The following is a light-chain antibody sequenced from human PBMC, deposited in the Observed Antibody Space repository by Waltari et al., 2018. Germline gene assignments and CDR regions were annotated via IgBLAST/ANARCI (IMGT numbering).Light chain of an antibody. CDR3: QQYNSLWT. J-gene: IGKJ1*01. CDR2: KAS. CDR1: QRISTW. Sequence: DIQMTQSPSTLSASIGDRVTITCRASQRISTWLAWYQQKPGKAPKLLIYKASSLESGVPSRFSGSGSGTEFTLTISSLQPDDFATYYCQQYNSLWTFGQGTMVEIK. V-gene: IGKV1-5*03.